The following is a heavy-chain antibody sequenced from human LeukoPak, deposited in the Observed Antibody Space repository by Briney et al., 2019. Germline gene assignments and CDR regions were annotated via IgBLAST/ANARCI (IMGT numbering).Heavy chain of an antibody. D-gene: IGHD5-18*01. V-gene: IGHV4-59*01. J-gene: IGHJ4*02. CDR1: GGSIDSYY. CDR3: ARDRGYSFDTPYRYFDY. Sequence: NPSETLSLTCTISGGSIDSYYWSWIRQPPGKGLEWIGYISYSGSTNYNPSLKSRVTISLDTSKNQFSLKVTSVTAADTAVYYCARDRGYSFDTPYRYFDYWPKGPLAPFSS. CDR2: ISYSGST.